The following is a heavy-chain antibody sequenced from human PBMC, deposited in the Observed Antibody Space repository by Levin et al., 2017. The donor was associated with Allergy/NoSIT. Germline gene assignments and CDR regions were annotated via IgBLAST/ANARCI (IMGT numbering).Heavy chain of an antibody. D-gene: IGHD3-9*01. CDR2: IYYSGET. CDR1: GGSTRLGGYY. V-gene: IGHV4-31*03. J-gene: IGHJ4*02. Sequence: LRLSCSVSGGSTRLGGYYWGWIRQHPVKGLEWLGYIYYSGETFYNPSVESRLVISHDTSENQFSLKLTSLTAADPAVYYCVRAQTGYVSPFDFWGPGTLVTVSS. CDR3: VRAQTGYVSPFDF.